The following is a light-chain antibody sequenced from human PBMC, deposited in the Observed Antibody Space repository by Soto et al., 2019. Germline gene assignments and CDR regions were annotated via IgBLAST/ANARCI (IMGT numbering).Light chain of an antibody. V-gene: IGKV1-9*01. J-gene: IGKJ5*01. Sequence: DIQLTQSPSFLSASVGDRVTITCRASQGISSYLAWYQQRPGKAPNLLIYTASTLQSGVPSRFSGSGSGTEFTLTISSLQPEDFATSYCQQRHSYTITFGQGTRLEIK. CDR2: TAS. CDR3: QQRHSYTIT. CDR1: QGISSY.